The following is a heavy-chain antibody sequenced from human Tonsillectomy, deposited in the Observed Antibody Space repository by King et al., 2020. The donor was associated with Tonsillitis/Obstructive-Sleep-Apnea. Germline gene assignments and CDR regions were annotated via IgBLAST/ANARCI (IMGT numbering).Heavy chain of an antibody. Sequence: VQLQQWGAGLLKPSETLSLTCAVYGGSFSGYYWSWIRQPPGKGLEWIGEINHSGSTNYNPSLKSRVTISVDTSKNQFSLKLSSVTAADTAVYYCAREDIVVAPAARGDAFDIWGQGTMVTVSS. D-gene: IGHD2-2*01. V-gene: IGHV4-34*01. CDR1: GGSFSGYY. CDR3: AREDIVVAPAARGDAFDI. CDR2: INHSGST. J-gene: IGHJ3*02.